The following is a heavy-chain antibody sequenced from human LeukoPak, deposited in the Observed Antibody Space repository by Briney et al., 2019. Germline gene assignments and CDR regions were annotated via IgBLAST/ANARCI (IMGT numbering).Heavy chain of an antibody. J-gene: IGHJ4*02. CDR3: ARHSNFWDIDH. D-gene: IGHD3-3*01. CDR1: GSFISSYY. V-gene: IGHV4-4*09. Sequence: SETLSLTCAVSGSFISSYYWTWIRQSPERGLEWIGYISAIGDTNYNPSLKSRVTMSVDTSKGQFSLRLTSVTAADTAVYYCARHSNFWDIDHWSSGTLVTVSS. CDR2: ISAIGDT.